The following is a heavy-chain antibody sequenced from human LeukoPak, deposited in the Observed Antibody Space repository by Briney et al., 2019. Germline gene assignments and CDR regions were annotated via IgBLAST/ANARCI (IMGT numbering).Heavy chain of an antibody. V-gene: IGHV1-8*01. CDR1: GYTFTSYD. CDR2: MNPNSGNT. D-gene: IGHD3-3*01. CDR3: ARDFNDFWSGYQPAYYYYYMDV. J-gene: IGHJ6*03. Sequence: ASVKVSCKASGYTFTSYDINWVRQATGQGLEWMGWMNPNSGNTGYAQKFQGRVTMTRDTSTSTVYMEVSSLRSEDTAVYYCARDFNDFWSGYQPAYYYYYMDVWGIGTTVTVSS.